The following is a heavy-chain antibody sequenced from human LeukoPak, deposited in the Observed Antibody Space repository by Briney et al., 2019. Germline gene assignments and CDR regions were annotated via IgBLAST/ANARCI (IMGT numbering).Heavy chain of an antibody. D-gene: IGHD3-16*02. CDR2: INSDGSST. V-gene: IGHV3-74*01. Sequence: GGSLRLSCAASGFTFSSYWMHWVRQAPGKGLVWVSRINSDGSSTSYADSVKGRFTISRDNAKNTLYLQMNSLRAEDTAAYYCARVFPFGGVIGLLGYWGQGTLVTVSS. J-gene: IGHJ4*02. CDR1: GFTFSSYW. CDR3: ARVFPFGGVIGLLGY.